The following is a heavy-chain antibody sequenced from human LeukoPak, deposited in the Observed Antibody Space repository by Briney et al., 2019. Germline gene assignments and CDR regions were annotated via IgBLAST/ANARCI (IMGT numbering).Heavy chain of an antibody. J-gene: IGHJ4*02. CDR2: ISAYNGAT. Sequence: ASVKVSCKASGYSFTSYGISWVRQAPGQGLEWMGWISAYNGATNHAHKFQGRVTMTTDTPTTTAYMELSSLRSEDTAVYYCAREKVAVADFDYWGQGTLVTVSS. V-gene: IGHV1-18*01. D-gene: IGHD6-19*01. CDR3: AREKVAVADFDY. CDR1: GYSFTSYG.